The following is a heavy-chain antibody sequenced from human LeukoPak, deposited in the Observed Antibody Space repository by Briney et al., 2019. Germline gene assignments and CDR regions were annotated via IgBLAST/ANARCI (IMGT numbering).Heavy chain of an antibody. CDR3: ARSVPNGAFDI. V-gene: IGHV3-21*01. CDR2: ISTSSSYM. Sequence: PGGSLRLSCAASGFTFSSYSMNWVRQAPGKGLEWVSSISTSSSYMFYADSVRGRFTISRDNARDSLYLQMNSLRAEDTAVYYCARSVPNGAFDIWGQGTMVTVSS. J-gene: IGHJ3*02. CDR1: GFTFSSYS.